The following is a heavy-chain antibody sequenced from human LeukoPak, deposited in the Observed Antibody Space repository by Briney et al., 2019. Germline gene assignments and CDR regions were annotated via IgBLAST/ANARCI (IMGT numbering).Heavy chain of an antibody. Sequence: PGGSLRLSCAASGFTFSSYAMRWVRQAPGKGLEWVSAISGSGGSTYYADSVKGRFTISRDNSKNTLYLQMNSLRAEDTAVYYCAKDQKRRITMIVVVIRYFDYWGQGTLVTVSS. CDR1: GFTFSSYA. CDR2: ISGSGGST. D-gene: IGHD3-22*01. V-gene: IGHV3-23*01. J-gene: IGHJ4*02. CDR3: AKDQKRRITMIVVVIRYFDY.